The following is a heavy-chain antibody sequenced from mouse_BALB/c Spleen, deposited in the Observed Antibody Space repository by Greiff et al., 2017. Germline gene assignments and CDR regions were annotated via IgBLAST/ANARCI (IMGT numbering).Heavy chain of an antibody. CDR3: GGDDGDYAMDY. J-gene: IGHJ4*01. Sequence: EVQGVESGGGLVQPGGSLKLSCAASGFTFSSYTMSWVRQTPEKRLEWVAYISTGGGSTYYPDTVKGRFTISRDNAKNTLYLQMSSLKSEDTAMYYCGGDDGDYAMDYWGQGTSVTVSS. CDR2: ISTGGGST. D-gene: IGHD2-2*01. CDR1: GFTFSSYT. V-gene: IGHV5-12-2*01.